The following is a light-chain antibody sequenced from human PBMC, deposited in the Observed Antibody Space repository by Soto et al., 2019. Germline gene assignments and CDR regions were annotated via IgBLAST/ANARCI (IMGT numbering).Light chain of an antibody. CDR2: DAS. V-gene: IGKV3-11*01. CDR3: QQRTNWSSVT. CDR1: QSVSSY. J-gene: IGKJ4*01. Sequence: EIVLTQFPANLSLSPGDRATLSCRASQSVSSYLAWYQQKPGQAPRLLIYDASNRATGIPARFSGSGSGTDFTLTISSLEPEDFAVYYCQQRTNWSSVTFGGGTKVEIK.